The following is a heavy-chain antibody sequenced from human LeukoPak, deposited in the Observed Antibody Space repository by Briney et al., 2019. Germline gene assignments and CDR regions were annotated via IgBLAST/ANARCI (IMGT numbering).Heavy chain of an antibody. CDR1: GYTFTSYG. J-gene: IGHJ3*02. Sequence: GAPVKLSCKASGYTFTSYGISWARQAPGQGREWMGWSGAYNGTTDYAQKRQGRVTMTTDTSTSTAYMELRSLRSDDTAVYYSARSVGATSAFDISGQGTMVTVSS. V-gene: IGHV1-18*01. CDR3: ARSVGATSAFDI. D-gene: IGHD1-26*01. CDR2: SGAYNGTT.